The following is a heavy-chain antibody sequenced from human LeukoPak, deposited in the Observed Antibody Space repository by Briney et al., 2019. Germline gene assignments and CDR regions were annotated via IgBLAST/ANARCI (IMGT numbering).Heavy chain of an antibody. D-gene: IGHD6-6*01. CDR3: ASQSIAARRWGGYYYMDV. CDR1: GYTFTSYD. CDR2: MNPNSGNT. Sequence: ASVKVSCKTSGYTFTSYDINWVRQATGQGLEWMGWMNPNSGNTGYAQKFQGRVTITRNTSISTAYTELSSLRSEDTAVYYCASQSIAARRWGGYYYMDVWGRGTTVTVSS. J-gene: IGHJ6*03. V-gene: IGHV1-8*03.